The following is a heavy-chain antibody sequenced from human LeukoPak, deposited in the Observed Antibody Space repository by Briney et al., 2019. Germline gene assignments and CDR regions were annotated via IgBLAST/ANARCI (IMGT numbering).Heavy chain of an antibody. CDR1: GYTFTGYY. J-gene: IGHJ4*02. V-gene: IGHV1-2*02. CDR3: ARGYDFWSGYYTKYYFDY. Sequence: GASVKVSCKASGYTFTGYYMHWVRQAPGQGLEWMGWINPNSGGTNYAQKFQDRVTMTRDTSISTAYMELSRLRSDDTAVYYCARGYDFWSGYYTKYYFDYWGQGTLVTVSS. CDR2: INPNSGGT. D-gene: IGHD3-3*01.